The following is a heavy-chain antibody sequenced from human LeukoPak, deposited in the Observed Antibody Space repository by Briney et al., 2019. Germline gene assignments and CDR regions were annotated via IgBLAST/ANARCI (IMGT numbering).Heavy chain of an antibody. V-gene: IGHV1-8*01. CDR2: MSPASGNT. J-gene: IGHJ4*02. Sequence: ASVKVSCKASGYTFTSYDLNWVRRATGQGLEWMGWMSPASGNTGYAQEFQGRVTMTRDTSVSTAYMELNSLRAEDTALYYCAREVSEGFDFWGQGTLVTVSS. CDR1: GYTFTSYD. CDR3: AREVSEGFDF. D-gene: IGHD3-22*01.